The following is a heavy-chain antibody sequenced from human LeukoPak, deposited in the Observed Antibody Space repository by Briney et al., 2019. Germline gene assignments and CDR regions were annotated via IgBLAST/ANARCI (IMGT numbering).Heavy chain of an antibody. V-gene: IGHV3-21*01. CDR2: ISSRSSYI. J-gene: IGHJ6*03. D-gene: IGHD5-24*01. CDR3: ARVGTRMVTIVAPYYMDV. Sequence: GGSLRLSCAASGFTFSSYSMNWVRQAPGKGPEWVSSISSRSSYIYYADSVKGRFTISRDNAQNSLYLQMNSLRAEDTAVYYCARVGTRMVTIVAPYYMDVWGKGTTVTVSS. CDR1: GFTFSSYS.